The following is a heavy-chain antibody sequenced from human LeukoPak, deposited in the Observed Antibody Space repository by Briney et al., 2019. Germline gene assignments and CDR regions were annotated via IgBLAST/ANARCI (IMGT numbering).Heavy chain of an antibody. J-gene: IGHJ4*02. CDR3: ATSQYRYRSLFDY. CDR1: GGSISSGGYY. V-gene: IGHV4-31*01. Sequence: PSQTLSLTCTVSGGSISSGGYYWSWIRQHPGKGREWIGYIYYSGSTYYNPSPKSPVTIAVDTSKNQFSLKLSSVTAAATAVYYCATSQYRYRSLFDYWGQGTLVTVSS. D-gene: IGHD5-18*01. CDR2: IYYSGST.